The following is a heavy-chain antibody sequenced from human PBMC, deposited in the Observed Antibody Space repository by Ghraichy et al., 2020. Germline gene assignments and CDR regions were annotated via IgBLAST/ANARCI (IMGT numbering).Heavy chain of an antibody. J-gene: IGHJ6*02. CDR3: AKRGLSGAPYGMDV. CDR2: ISGSGSST. D-gene: IGHD7-27*01. V-gene: IGHV3-23*01. CDR1: GFTFSSYS. Sequence: LSLTCAASGFTFSSYSMSWVRQAPGKGLEWVSAISGSGSSTYYADSVKGRFTISRDNSKNTLYLQMNSLRAEDTAVYYCAKRGLSGAPYGMDVWGQGTTVTVSS.